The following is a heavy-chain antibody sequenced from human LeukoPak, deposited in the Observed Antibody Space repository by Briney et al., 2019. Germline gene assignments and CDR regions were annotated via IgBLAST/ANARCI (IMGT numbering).Heavy chain of an antibody. V-gene: IGHV4-34*01. J-gene: IGHJ4*02. CDR2: INHSGST. Sequence: SETLSLTCAVYGGSFSGYYWSWIRQPPGEGLEWIGEINHSGSTNYNPSLKSRVTISVDTSKNQFSLKLSSVTAADTAVYYCARNRAYYDFWSGPYYFDYWGQGTLVTVSS. D-gene: IGHD3-3*01. CDR1: GGSFSGYY. CDR3: ARNRAYYDFWSGPYYFDY.